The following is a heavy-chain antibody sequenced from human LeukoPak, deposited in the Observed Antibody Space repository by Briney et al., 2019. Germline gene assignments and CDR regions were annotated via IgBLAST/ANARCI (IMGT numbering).Heavy chain of an antibody. Sequence: GGSLRLSCAASGFSFSNYVMYWVRQAPGKGLEYVSAIMPNGETRGYANSMMGRFTISRDNSKNTLYLQMGSLRAEDMAIYYCARDRDGGFAFDIWGQGTLVTVSS. V-gene: IGHV3-64*01. J-gene: IGHJ3*02. CDR1: GFSFSNYV. D-gene: IGHD2-15*01. CDR3: ARDRDGGFAFDI. CDR2: IMPNGETR.